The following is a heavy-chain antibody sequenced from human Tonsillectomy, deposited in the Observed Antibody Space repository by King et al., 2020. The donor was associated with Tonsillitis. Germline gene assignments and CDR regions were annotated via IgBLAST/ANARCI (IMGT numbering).Heavy chain of an antibody. J-gene: IGHJ4*02. Sequence: QLVQSGGGLIQPGRSLRLSCAASGFTFDDYAMHWVRQAPGKGLEWVSGISWDSGSLGYADSVKGRFTISRDNAKNSLYLQMNSLRTEDTALYYCAKDKADAGYYFDYWGQGTLVTVSS. V-gene: IGHV3-9*01. CDR1: GFTFDDYA. CDR2: ISWDSGSL. CDR3: AKDKADAGYYFDY.